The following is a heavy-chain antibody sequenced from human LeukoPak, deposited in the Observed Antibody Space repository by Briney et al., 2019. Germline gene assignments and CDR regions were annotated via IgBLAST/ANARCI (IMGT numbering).Heavy chain of an antibody. V-gene: IGHV1-2*02. D-gene: IGHD3-3*01. CDR3: ARDTSNYDFWSGYYSGHFDY. J-gene: IGHJ4*02. CDR2: INPNSGGT. Sequence: GASVKVSCKASGYTFTGYYMNWVRQAPGQGLEWMGWINPNSGGTNYAQKFQGRVTMTRDTSISTAYMELSRLRSDDTAVYYCARDTSNYDFWSGYYSGHFDYWGQGTLVTVSS. CDR1: GYTFTGYY.